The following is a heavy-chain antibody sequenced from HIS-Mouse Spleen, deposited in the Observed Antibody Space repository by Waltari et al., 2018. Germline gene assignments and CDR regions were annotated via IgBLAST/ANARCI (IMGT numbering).Heavy chain of an antibody. Sequence: QLQLQESGPGLVKPSETLSLTCTVSGGSISSSSYYWGWIRQPPGKGLEWIGRIYYSGSTDHNPSLKSRVTISVDTSKNQFSLKLSSVTAADTAVYYCAREIPYSSSWYDWYFDLWGRGTLVTVSS. J-gene: IGHJ2*01. CDR1: GGSISSSSYY. CDR3: AREIPYSSSWYDWYFDL. V-gene: IGHV4-39*07. CDR2: IYYSGST. D-gene: IGHD6-13*01.